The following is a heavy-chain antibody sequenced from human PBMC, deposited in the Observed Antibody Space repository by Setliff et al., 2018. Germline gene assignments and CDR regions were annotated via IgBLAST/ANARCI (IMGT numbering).Heavy chain of an antibody. CDR2: IWYDGNNQ. D-gene: IGHD6-13*01. V-gene: IGHV3-30*02. Sequence: GGSLRLSCAASGFTFRSYGMHWVRQAPGTGLKWVASIWYDGNNQYYADSVKGRFTISRDNSRNTLYLQMNSLRPDDTGLYHCAKGAGRSWSLDAFDTWGQGTMVTVSS. CDR3: AKGAGRSWSLDAFDT. CDR1: GFTFRSYG. J-gene: IGHJ3*02.